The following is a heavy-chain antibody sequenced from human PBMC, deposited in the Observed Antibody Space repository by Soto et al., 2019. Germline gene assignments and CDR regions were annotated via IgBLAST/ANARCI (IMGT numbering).Heavy chain of an antibody. Sequence: SETLSLTCSVSGGSVSDKTYYWSWIRQPPGKRLEWIGYVYYSGTTNYNPSLKSRVTISVDLSKNRFSLRLSSVTTADTALYYCARTTAVPNTLRSRYFFDYWGQGTLGTVSS. CDR1: GGSVSDKTYY. CDR2: VYYSGTT. J-gene: IGHJ4*02. D-gene: IGHD4-17*01. V-gene: IGHV4-61*01. CDR3: ARTTAVPNTLRSRYFFDY.